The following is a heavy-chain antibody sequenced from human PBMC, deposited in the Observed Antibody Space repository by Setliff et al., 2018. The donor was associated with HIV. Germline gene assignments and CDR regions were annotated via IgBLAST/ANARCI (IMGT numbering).Heavy chain of an antibody. J-gene: IGHJ4*03. D-gene: IGHD1-26*01. CDR3: ARDRYSGSSTDY. V-gene: IGHV3-21*01. CDR2: ISSSSSYT. CDR1: GGSFSSDSYY. Sequence: ASETLSLTCSVSGGSFSSDSYYWGWVRQAPGKGLEWVSYISSSSSYTHYADSVKGRFTISRDNVKNSLYLQMNSLRAEDTAVYYCARDRYSGSSTDYWGQGTMVTVSS.